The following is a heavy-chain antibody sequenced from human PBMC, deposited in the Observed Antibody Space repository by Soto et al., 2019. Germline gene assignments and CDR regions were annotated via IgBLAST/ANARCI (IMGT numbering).Heavy chain of an antibody. CDR1: GGSISSYY. V-gene: IGHV4-59*01. Sequence: SETLSLTCTVSGGSISSYYWSWIRQPPGKGLEWIGYIYYSGSTNYNPSLKSRVTISVDTSKNEFSLKLSSVTAADTAVYYCAIEGFGAAEDYWGQGTQVTVSS. CDR3: AIEGFGAAEDY. CDR2: IYYSGST. J-gene: IGHJ4*02. D-gene: IGHD3-10*01.